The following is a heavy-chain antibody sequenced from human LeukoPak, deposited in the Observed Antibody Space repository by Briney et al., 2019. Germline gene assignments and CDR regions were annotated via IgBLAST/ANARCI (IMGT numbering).Heavy chain of an antibody. Sequence: ASVKVSCKASGYTFTSYYMHWARQAPGQGLEWMGIINPSAGSTSYAQKFQGRVTMTRDTSTSTVYMELSSLRSEDTAVYYCARAVIMVRGVPRALGYWGQGTLVTVSS. V-gene: IGHV1-46*01. CDR2: INPSAGST. CDR1: GYTFTSYY. D-gene: IGHD3-10*01. CDR3: ARAVIMVRGVPRALGY. J-gene: IGHJ4*02.